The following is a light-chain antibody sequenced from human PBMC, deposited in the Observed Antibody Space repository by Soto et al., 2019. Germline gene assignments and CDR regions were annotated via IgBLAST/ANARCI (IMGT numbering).Light chain of an antibody. V-gene: IGKV1-39*01. CDR2: AAS. Sequence: DIQMTQSXSSLSSSVVYRVTITCRASQSISSYLNWYQQKPGKATNILIYAASSLQSGVKSRFSGSGSGTDFTLTIRSMQPEDLENYYCKKSYSTLWTFG. CDR1: QSISSY. J-gene: IGKJ1*01. CDR3: KKSYSTLWT.